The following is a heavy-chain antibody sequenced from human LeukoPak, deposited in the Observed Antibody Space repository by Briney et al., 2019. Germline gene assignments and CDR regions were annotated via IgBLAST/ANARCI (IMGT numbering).Heavy chain of an antibody. V-gene: IGHV4-30-4*08. CDR1: GGSISSSSYY. CDR2: IYYSGST. D-gene: IGHD1-26*01. Sequence: SETLSLTCTVSGGSISSSSYYWSWIRQPPGKGLEWIGYIYYSGSTYYNPSLKSRVTISVDTSKNQFSLKLSSVTAADTAVYYCARVRGSYFSIDYWGQGTLVTVSS. J-gene: IGHJ4*02. CDR3: ARVRGSYFSIDY.